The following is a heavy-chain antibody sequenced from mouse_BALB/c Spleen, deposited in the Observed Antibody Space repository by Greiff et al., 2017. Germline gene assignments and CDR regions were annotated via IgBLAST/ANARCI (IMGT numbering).Heavy chain of an antibody. D-gene: IGHD6-2*01. CDR1: GFSLTSYG. CDR2: IWAGGST. J-gene: IGHJ2*01. CDR3: ARDGVSAGTGIFDY. V-gene: IGHV2-9*02. Sequence: QVQLKESGPGLVAPSQSLSITCTVSGFSLTSYGVHWVRQPPGKGLEWLGVIWAGGSTNYNSALMSRLSISKDNSKSQVFLKMNSLQTDDTAMYYCARDGVSAGTGIFDYWGQGTTLTVSS.